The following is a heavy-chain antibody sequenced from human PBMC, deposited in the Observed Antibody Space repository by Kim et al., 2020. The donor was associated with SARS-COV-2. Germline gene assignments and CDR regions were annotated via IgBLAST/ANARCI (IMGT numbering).Heavy chain of an antibody. Sequence: SVKGRFTISRDNSKNTLYLQMNSLRAEDTAVYYCAGEGSDIVVVPAAFDYWGQGTLVTVSS. CDR3: AGEGSDIVVVPAAFDY. J-gene: IGHJ4*02. V-gene: IGHV3-23*01. D-gene: IGHD2-2*01.